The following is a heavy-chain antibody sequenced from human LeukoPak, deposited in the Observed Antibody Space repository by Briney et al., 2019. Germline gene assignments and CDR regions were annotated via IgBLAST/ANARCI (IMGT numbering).Heavy chain of an antibody. V-gene: IGHV4-34*01. J-gene: IGHJ4*02. Sequence: SETLSLTCAVYGGSFSGYYWSWIRQPPGKGLEWIGEINHSGSTNYNPSLKSRVTISVDTSKYQFSLKLTSVTAADTAVYYCAGHHPRNTVDFWGQGTLVTVSS. D-gene: IGHD2/OR15-2a*01. CDR3: AGHHPRNTVDF. CDR2: INHSGST. CDR1: GGSFSGYY.